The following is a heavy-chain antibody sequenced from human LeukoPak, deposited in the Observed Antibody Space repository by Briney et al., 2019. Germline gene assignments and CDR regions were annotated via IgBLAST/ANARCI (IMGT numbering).Heavy chain of an antibody. CDR2: IWYDGSNK. V-gene: IGHV3-33*08. J-gene: IGHJ4*02. D-gene: IGHD6-19*01. CDR1: GFTFSSYW. Sequence: GGSLRLSCAAPGFTFSSYWMSWVRQAPGKGLEWVAVIWYDGSNKYYADSVKGRFTISRDKSKNTLYLQMNSLRAEDTAVYYCAREAYSSGWAYFDYWGQGTLVTVSS. CDR3: AREAYSSGWAYFDY.